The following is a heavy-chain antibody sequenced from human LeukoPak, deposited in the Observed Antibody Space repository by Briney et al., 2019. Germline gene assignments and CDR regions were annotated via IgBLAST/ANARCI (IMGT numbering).Heavy chain of an antibody. CDR2: IYHSGST. Sequence: SETLSLTCTVSGGSISSYYWSWTRQPPGKGLEWIGYIYHSGSTYYNPSLKSRVTISVDRSKNQFSLRLSSVTAADTAVYCCARCLAYSSSWYYFDYWGQGTLVTVSS. CDR1: GGSISSYY. D-gene: IGHD6-13*01. J-gene: IGHJ4*02. V-gene: IGHV4-59*12. CDR3: ARCLAYSSSWYYFDY.